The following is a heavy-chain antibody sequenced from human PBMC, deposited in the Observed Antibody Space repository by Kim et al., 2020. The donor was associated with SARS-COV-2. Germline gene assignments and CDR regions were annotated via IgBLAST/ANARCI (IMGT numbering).Heavy chain of an antibody. Sequence: GGSTDYSDSGKGRFTISSDNSKNTLYLQVNSLRAEDTAVYYCARQFGESIWGQGTLVTVSS. CDR3: ARQFGESI. CDR2: GGST. V-gene: IGHV3-23*01. J-gene: IGHJ4*02. D-gene: IGHD3-10*01.